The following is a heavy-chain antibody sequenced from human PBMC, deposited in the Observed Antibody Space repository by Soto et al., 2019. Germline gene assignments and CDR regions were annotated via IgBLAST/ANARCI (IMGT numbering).Heavy chain of an antibody. CDR3: CWSHSINYYIDV. D-gene: IGHD3-3*01. CDR2: IKSKGSGGTT. Sequence: EVQLVESGGGLVKPGGSLRLSCAASGFTFSDAWMSWVRQAPGKGLEWVGRIKSKGSGGTTDYPAPVKGRFIISRDDSKKTLYLQMNSLKTEDTAMYYCCWSHSINYYIDVWGQGTLVTVSS. V-gene: IGHV3-15*01. CDR1: GFTFSDAW. J-gene: IGHJ4*02.